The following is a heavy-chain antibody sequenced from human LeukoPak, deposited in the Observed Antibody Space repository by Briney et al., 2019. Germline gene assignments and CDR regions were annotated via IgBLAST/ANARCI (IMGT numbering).Heavy chain of an antibody. CDR2: IYPGDSDT. Sequence: KSGESLKISCKGSGYRFTSYWIGWVRQMPGKGLEWMGTIYPGDSDTSYSPSFQGQVTISADKSISTAYLQWSSLKASDTAMYYCARHPTLEYYDILTGYSGVDYFDYWGQGTLVTVSS. D-gene: IGHD3-9*01. V-gene: IGHV5-51*01. J-gene: IGHJ4*02. CDR1: GYRFTSYW. CDR3: ARHPTLEYYDILTGYSGVDYFDY.